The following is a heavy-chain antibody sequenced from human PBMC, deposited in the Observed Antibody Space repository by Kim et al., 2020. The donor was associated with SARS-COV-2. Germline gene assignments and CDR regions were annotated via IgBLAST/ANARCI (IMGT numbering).Heavy chain of an antibody. D-gene: IGHD6-13*01. CDR1: GFTFKNYG. V-gene: IGHV3-30*18. Sequence: GGSLRLSCGASGFTFKNYGMQWVRQAPGKGLEWLAVISHDGSITHYADSVKGRFTISRDDSKNTLFLQMNSLRAEDTAVYYCAKDKIAAAGYYYYYGMDV. J-gene: IGHJ6*01. CDR3: AKDKIAAAGYYYYYGMDV. CDR2: ISHDGSIT.